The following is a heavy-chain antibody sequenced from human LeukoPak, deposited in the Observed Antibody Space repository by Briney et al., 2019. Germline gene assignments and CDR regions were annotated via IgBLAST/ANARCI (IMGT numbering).Heavy chain of an antibody. CDR1: GFTFSGYE. CDR2: ITSNGRTK. D-gene: IGHD3-22*01. Sequence: GGSLRLSCAASGFTFSGYETNWVRQAPGKGLEWVSYITSNGRTKYYADSVKGRFTISRDNAKNSLYLQMNSLRAEDTAVYYCARDAQWLPDYWGQGTLVTVSS. CDR3: ARDAQWLPDY. J-gene: IGHJ4*02. V-gene: IGHV3-48*03.